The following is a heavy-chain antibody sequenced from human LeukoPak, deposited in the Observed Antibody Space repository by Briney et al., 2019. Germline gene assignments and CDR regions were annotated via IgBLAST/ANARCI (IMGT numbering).Heavy chain of an antibody. CDR1: GCSISSGGYY. CDR2: IYYSGST. V-gene: IGHV4-31*03. D-gene: IGHD4-17*01. Sequence: SQTLSLTCTVSGCSISSGGYYWSWIRQHPGKGLEWIVYIYYSGSTYYNPSLKSRVTISVDTSKNQFSLKLSSVTAADTAVYYCARAYGDYAFGAFDIWGQGTMVTVSS. J-gene: IGHJ3*02. CDR3: ARAYGDYAFGAFDI.